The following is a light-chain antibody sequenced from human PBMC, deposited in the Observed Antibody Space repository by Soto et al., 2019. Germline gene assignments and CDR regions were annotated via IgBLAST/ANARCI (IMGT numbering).Light chain of an antibody. Sequence: QAVVTQPPSVSAAPGQKVTISCSGSSSNIGKNYVSWYQQLPGTAPKLLIYDTDKRPSGILDRFSGSKSGTSATLGITGLQTGDEADYYCAAWDDSLNGAVFGGGTQLTVL. V-gene: IGLV1-51*01. J-gene: IGLJ7*01. CDR1: SSNIGKNY. CDR2: DTD. CDR3: AAWDDSLNGAV.